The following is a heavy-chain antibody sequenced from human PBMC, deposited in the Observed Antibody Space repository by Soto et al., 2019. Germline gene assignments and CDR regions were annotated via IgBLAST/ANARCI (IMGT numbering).Heavy chain of an antibody. CDR3: VRSSGGAFDI. Sequence: EVQLVESGGGLVQPGRSLRLSYAGSGFMFNRYTMYWVRQAPGKGLEWVSGISWNSGDIDYVDSVKGRFTISRDNAKNALYLEMNSLRPEDTAFYYCVRSSGGAFDIWGQGTMVTVSS. V-gene: IGHV3-9*01. D-gene: IGHD6-6*01. CDR1: GFMFNRYT. CDR2: ISWNSGDI. J-gene: IGHJ3*02.